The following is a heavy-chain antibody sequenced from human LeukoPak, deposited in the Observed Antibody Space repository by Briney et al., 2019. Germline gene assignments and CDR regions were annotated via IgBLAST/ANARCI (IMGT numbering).Heavy chain of an antibody. D-gene: IGHD6-13*01. CDR1: GFTFSSYA. J-gene: IGHJ4*02. Sequence: GGSLRLPCAASGFTFSSYAMHWVRQAPGKGLEWVAVISYDGSNKYYADSVKGRFTISRDNSKNTLYLQMNSLRAEDTAVYYCARDRTPDLYSSPCLGYWGQGTLVTVSS. CDR2: ISYDGSNK. CDR3: ARDRTPDLYSSPCLGY. V-gene: IGHV3-30-3*01.